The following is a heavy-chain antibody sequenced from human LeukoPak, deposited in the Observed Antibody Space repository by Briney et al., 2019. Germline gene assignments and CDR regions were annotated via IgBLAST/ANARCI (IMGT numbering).Heavy chain of an antibody. CDR3: AAGAGWLIDW. CDR2: IEKDGSEI. Sequence: GGSLRLSCAASGFTFSNYWMNWVRQAPGKGTEWVAIIEKDGSEILYVDSVKGRFTISRDNAKNSLYLQMNSLRAEDTAVYYCAAGAGWLIDWWGQGTLVTVSS. J-gene: IGHJ4*02. D-gene: IGHD6-19*01. CDR1: GFTFSNYW. V-gene: IGHV3-7*01.